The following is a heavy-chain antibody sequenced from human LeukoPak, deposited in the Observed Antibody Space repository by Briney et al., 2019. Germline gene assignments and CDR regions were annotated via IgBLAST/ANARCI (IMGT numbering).Heavy chain of an antibody. D-gene: IGHD3-9*01. CDR1: GGSFSGYY. Sequence: PSETLSLTCALYGGSFSGYYWSWIRQPPGKGLEWIGEINHSGSTNYNPSLKSRVTISVDTSKTQFSLKLSSVTAADTAVYYCARDVLRYFAAARPWFDPWDQGNLVTVSS. J-gene: IGHJ5*02. V-gene: IGHV4-34*01. CDR2: INHSGST. CDR3: ARDVLRYFAAARPWFDP.